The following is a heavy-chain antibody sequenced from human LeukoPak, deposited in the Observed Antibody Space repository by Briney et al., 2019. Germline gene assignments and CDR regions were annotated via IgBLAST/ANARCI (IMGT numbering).Heavy chain of an antibody. CDR3: TRRSEMDDYDFWSGSKKVYYGMDV. CDR2: IRSKANSYAT. V-gene: IGHV3-73*01. CDR1: GFTFSGSA. Sequence: PGGSLRLSCAASGFTFSGSAMHWVRQASGKGLEWVGRIRSKANSYATAYAASVKGRFTISRDDSKNTAYLQMNSLKTEDTAVYYCTRRSEMDDYDFWSGSKKVYYGMDVWGQGTTVTVSS. J-gene: IGHJ6*02. D-gene: IGHD3-3*01.